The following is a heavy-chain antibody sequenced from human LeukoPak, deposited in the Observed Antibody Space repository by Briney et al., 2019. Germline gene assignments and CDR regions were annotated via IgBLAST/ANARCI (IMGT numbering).Heavy chain of an antibody. V-gene: IGHV3-48*03. J-gene: IGHJ4*02. CDR2: ISNSGNTK. CDR3: ARSTYFDY. CDR1: GFTFSTYE. Sequence: PGGSLRLSCAASGFTFSTYEMNWVRQAPGKGLEWVSYISNSGNTKHYADSVKGRFTISRDNAKNSLYLQINSLTAEDTAVYYCARSTYFDYWGQGTLVAVS.